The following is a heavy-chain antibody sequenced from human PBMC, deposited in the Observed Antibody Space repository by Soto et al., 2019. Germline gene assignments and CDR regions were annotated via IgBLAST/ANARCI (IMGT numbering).Heavy chain of an antibody. Sequence: QVQLVESGGGLAKPGGTLSLSCAASDFIFSDYYLSWIHQAPGKGKEWVYYISSRGTAISYADSVKGRFTISRDNAKHPLNLQMNNLRADDTAVYYCARDVVHENGDTVGDGFDPWGQGTLVTVSS. V-gene: IGHV3-11*01. CDR2: ISSRGTAI. CDR1: DFIFSDYY. D-gene: IGHD2-21*02. J-gene: IGHJ5*02. CDR3: ARDVVHENGDTVGDGFDP.